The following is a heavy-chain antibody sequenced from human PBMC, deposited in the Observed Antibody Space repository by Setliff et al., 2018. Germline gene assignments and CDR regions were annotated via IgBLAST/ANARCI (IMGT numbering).Heavy chain of an antibody. J-gene: IGHJ5*02. CDR3: ARGRYYGSGSHLFDP. CDR1: GYSISSGYY. CDR2: IYHGGTT. Sequence: SETLSLTCAVSGYSISSGYYWGWVRQPPGKGLEWIGSIYHGGTTYYNPSLKSRVTISVDTSENQIFLKLSSVTAADTAVYYCARGRYYGSGSHLFDPWGQGTLVTVSS. D-gene: IGHD3-10*01. V-gene: IGHV4-38-2*01.